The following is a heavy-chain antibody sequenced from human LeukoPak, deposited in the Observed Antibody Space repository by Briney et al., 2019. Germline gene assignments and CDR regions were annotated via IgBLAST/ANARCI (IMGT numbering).Heavy chain of an antibody. J-gene: IGHJ5*02. V-gene: IGHV4-59*08. CDR1: GGSFSGYY. CDR2: IYYSGGT. D-gene: IGHD3-9*01. CDR3: ARSSMRYDILTGYPRVWFDP. Sequence: KPSETLSLTCAVYGGSFSGYYWSWIRQPPGKGLEWIGYIYYSGGTNYNPSLKSRVTISVDTSKNQFSLKLSSVTAADTAVYCCARSSMRYDILTGYPRVWFDPWGQGTLVTVSS.